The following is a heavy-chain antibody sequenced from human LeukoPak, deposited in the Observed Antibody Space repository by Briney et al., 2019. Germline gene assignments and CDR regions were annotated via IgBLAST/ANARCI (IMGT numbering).Heavy chain of an antibody. CDR1: GYTFNSYY. D-gene: IGHD3-9*01. Sequence: ASVKVSCKASGYTFNSYYMHWVRQAPGQGLEWMGISNPSGGSTSYAQKFQGRVTMTRDTSTSTVYMELSSLRSEDTAVYYCARAEHYDILTGYPPPGYFDYWGQGTLVTVSS. CDR2: SNPSGGST. J-gene: IGHJ4*02. V-gene: IGHV1-46*02. CDR3: ARAEHYDILTGYPPPGYFDY.